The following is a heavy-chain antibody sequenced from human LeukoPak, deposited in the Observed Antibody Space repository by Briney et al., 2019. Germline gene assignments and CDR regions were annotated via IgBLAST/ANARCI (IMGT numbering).Heavy chain of an antibody. J-gene: IGHJ6*02. CDR1: GFTFTGYY. D-gene: IGHD3-22*01. Sequence: VASVKVSCEASGFTFTGYYIHWVRQAPGQGLEWMGWINPKNGGTNYAQKFQGRVTMTRDTSISTASMELSRLRSDDTAVYYCARGEGMGPYYDSSGYYLDVWGQGTTVTVSS. V-gene: IGHV1-2*02. CDR2: INPKNGGT. CDR3: ARGEGMGPYYDSSGYYLDV.